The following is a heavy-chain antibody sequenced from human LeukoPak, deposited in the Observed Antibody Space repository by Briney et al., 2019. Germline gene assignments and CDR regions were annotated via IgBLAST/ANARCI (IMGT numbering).Heavy chain of an antibody. Sequence: KTSETLSLTCTVSGGSISSGYYWGRIRQPPGKGLEWIGSIYHSGSTYYNPSLKSRVTISVDTSKNQFSLKLSSVTAADTAVYYCARDFLRAFDIWGQGTMVTVSS. CDR2: IYHSGST. V-gene: IGHV4-38-2*02. D-gene: IGHD3-3*01. J-gene: IGHJ3*02. CDR3: ARDFLRAFDI. CDR1: GGSISSGYY.